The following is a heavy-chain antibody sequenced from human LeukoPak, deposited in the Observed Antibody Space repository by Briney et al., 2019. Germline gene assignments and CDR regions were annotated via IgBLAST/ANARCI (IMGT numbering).Heavy chain of an antibody. Sequence: ASVKVSCKASGYTFTGYYMHWVRQAPGQGLEWMGWINPNSGGTNYVQKFQGRVTMTKDTSISTAYMELSRLRSDDTAVYYCARVDDYVWGSYRSFDYWGQGTLVTVSS. D-gene: IGHD3-16*02. J-gene: IGHJ4*02. CDR2: INPNSGGT. CDR1: GYTFTGYY. CDR3: ARVDDYVWGSYRSFDY. V-gene: IGHV1-2*02.